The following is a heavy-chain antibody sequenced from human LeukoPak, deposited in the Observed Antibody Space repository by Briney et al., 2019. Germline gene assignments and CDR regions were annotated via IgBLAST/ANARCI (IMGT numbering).Heavy chain of an antibody. D-gene: IGHD2-8*01. CDR1: GFTFSDYY. Sequence: GGSLRLSCAASGFTFSDYYMSWIRQAPGKGLEWVSYISSSSSYTNYADSVKGRFTISRDNAKNSLYLQMNSLRAEDTAVYYCARGLMTPNTYCDLWGQGTLVTVSS. V-gene: IGHV3-11*05. CDR2: ISSSSSYT. J-gene: IGHJ4*02. CDR3: ARGLMTPNTYCDL.